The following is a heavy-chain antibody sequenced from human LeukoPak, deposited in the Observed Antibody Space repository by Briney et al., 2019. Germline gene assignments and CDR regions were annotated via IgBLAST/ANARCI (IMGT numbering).Heavy chain of an antibody. CDR1: GFTFDDYG. J-gene: IGHJ6*03. CDR2: INWNGGST. V-gene: IGHV3-20*04. Sequence: GGSLRLSCAASGFTFDDYGMSWVRQAPGKGLEWVSGINWNGGSTGYADSVKGRFTISRDNAKNSLYLQMNSLRAEDTALYYCARDGSGSYPGLYYYYMDVWGKGTTVTVS. CDR3: ARDGSGSYPGLYYYYMDV. D-gene: IGHD1-26*01.